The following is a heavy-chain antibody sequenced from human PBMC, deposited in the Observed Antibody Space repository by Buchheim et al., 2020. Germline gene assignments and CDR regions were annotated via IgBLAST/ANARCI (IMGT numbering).Heavy chain of an antibody. CDR3: ARDGNYYGSGRLDY. CDR1: GFTFSSYA. D-gene: IGHD3-10*01. V-gene: IGHV3-30-3*01. Sequence: QVQLVESGGGVVQPGRFLRLSCAASGFTFSSYAMHWVRQAPGKGLEWVAVISYDGSNKYYADSVKGRFTISRDNSKNKLYLQMNSLRAEDTAVYYCARDGNYYGSGRLDYWGQGTL. J-gene: IGHJ4*02. CDR2: ISYDGSNK.